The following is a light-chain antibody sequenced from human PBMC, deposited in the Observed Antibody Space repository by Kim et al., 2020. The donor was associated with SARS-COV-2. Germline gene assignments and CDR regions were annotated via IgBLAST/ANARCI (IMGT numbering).Light chain of an antibody. V-gene: IGLV2-14*01. Sequence: GQSITISCTGTSSDVGGYKYVSWYQQHPGKVPKLIIYEVSSRPSGVSNRFSGSKSDNTASLTISGLQAEDEADYYCSSYPTSSTLVFGGGTQLTVL. CDR1: SSDVGGYKY. CDR2: EVS. J-gene: IGLJ2*01. CDR3: SSYPTSSTLV.